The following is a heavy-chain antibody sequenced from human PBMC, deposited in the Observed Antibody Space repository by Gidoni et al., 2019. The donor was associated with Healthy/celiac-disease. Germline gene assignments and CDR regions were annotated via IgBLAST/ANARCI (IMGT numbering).Heavy chain of an antibody. CDR2: INHSGST. J-gene: IGHJ4*02. V-gene: IGHV4-34*01. CDR1: GGSFSGYY. CDR3: ARSLSRVHPGMVGATYGY. D-gene: IGHD1-26*01. Sequence: QVQLQQWGAGLLKPSATLSLTCAVYGGSFSGYYWSWIRQPPGKGLEWIGEINHSGSTNYNPSLKSRVTISVDTSKNQFSLKLSSVTAADTAVYYCARSLSRVHPGMVGATYGYWGQGTLVTVSS.